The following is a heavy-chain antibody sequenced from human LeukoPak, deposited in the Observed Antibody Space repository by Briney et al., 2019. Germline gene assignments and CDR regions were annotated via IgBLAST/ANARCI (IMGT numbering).Heavy chain of an antibody. CDR2: IKQDGSEK. Sequence: GGSLRLSCVASGLTISSYSMSWVRQAPGKGLEWVANIKQDGSEKYYVDSVKGRFTISRDNAKNSLYLQMNSLRVEDTAVYYCARDGLHLGFWGQGTLVIVSS. J-gene: IGHJ4*02. D-gene: IGHD7-27*01. CDR3: ARDGLHLGF. V-gene: IGHV3-7*04. CDR1: GLTISSYS.